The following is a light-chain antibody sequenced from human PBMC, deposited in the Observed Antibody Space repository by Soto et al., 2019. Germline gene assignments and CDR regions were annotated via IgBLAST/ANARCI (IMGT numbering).Light chain of an antibody. Sequence: IQMNQSPSSLSARVGDIVTITCRASQSITYLNWYQQKPGKAPKLLIYAASSLQSGVPSRFSGSGSGTHFTLTISSLQPEDFASYYCQQTYSTPLSFGGGTKV. CDR3: QQTYSTPLS. J-gene: IGKJ4*01. CDR2: AAS. CDR1: QSITY. V-gene: IGKV1-39*01.